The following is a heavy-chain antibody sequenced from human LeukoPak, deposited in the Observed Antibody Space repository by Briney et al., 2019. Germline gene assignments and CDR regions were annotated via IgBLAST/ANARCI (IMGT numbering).Heavy chain of an antibody. Sequence: GGSLRLSCVASGFTLSTYAIHWVRQPPGKGLVWVAVMSPDGTNKYYADSVKGRFTISRDSSKNTLFLQMNGLRVDDTAAYYCERDLSNFDFHYYNMVVWGQGTTVT. J-gene: IGHJ6*02. D-gene: IGHD1-7*01. V-gene: IGHV3-30*04. CDR3: ERDLSNFDFHYYNMVV. CDR1: GFTLSTYA. CDR2: MSPDGTNK.